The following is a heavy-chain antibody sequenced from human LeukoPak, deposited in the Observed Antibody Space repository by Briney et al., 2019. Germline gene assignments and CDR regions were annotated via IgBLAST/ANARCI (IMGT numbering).Heavy chain of an antibody. Sequence: GGSLRLSCAASGFAFSSYSMNWVRQAPGKGLEWVSYISSSSSTIYYADSVKGRFTISRDNAKNSLYLQMNSLRAEDTAVYYCARIRSKGYWGQGTLVTVSS. V-gene: IGHV3-48*01. CDR3: ARIRSKGY. CDR1: GFAFSSYS. J-gene: IGHJ4*02. CDR2: ISSSSSTI.